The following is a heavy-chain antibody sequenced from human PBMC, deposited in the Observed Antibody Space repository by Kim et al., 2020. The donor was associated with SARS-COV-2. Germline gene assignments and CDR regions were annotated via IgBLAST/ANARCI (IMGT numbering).Heavy chain of an antibody. CDR1: GFTFSSYA. CDR3: ARDVQWLVRVGNSSPDY. V-gene: IGHV3-30*04. Sequence: GGSLRLSCAASGFTFSSYAMHWVRQAPGKGLEWVAVISYDGSNKYYADSVKGRFTISRDNSKNTLYLQMNSLRAEDTAVYYCARDVQWLVRVGNSSPDYWGQGTLVTVSS. J-gene: IGHJ4*02. D-gene: IGHD6-19*01. CDR2: ISYDGSNK.